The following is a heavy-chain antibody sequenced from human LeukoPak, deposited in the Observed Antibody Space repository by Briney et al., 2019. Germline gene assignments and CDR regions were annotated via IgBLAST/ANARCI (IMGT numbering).Heavy chain of an antibody. J-gene: IGHJ4*02. V-gene: IGHV4-61*01. CDR2: ISSSGST. CDR1: GGSVSSGYYY. D-gene: IGHD3-10*01. Sequence: SETLSLTCSVSGGSVSSGYYYWSWIRQPPGKGLEWIGFISSSGSTNYNPSLKSRVTISVDTTKNHFSLNLSPVTAADTAVYYCARGMDSYYRTNFDYWGQGTLVTVSS. CDR3: ARGMDSYYRTNFDY.